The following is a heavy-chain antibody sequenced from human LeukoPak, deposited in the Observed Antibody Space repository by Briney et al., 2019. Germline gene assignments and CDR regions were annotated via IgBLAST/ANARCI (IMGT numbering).Heavy chain of an antibody. CDR2: ISAYNGNT. V-gene: IGHV1-18*01. CDR3: ARDTGYCSGGSCRGSWFDP. CDR1: GYTFTSYA. J-gene: IGHJ5*02. Sequence: GASVKVSCKASGYTFTSYAMNWVRQAPGQGLEWMGWISAYNGNTNYAQKLQGRVTMTTDTSTSTAYMELRSLRSDDTAVYYCARDTGYCSGGSCRGSWFDPWGQGTLVTVSS. D-gene: IGHD2-15*01.